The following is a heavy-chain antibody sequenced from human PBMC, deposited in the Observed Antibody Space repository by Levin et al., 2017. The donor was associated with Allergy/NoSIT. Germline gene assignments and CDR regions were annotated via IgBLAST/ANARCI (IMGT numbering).Heavy chain of an antibody. J-gene: IGHJ3*02. CDR1: GYTFTAYY. D-gene: IGHD3-10*01. V-gene: IGHV1-2*02. Sequence: GASVKVSCKSSGYTFTAYYIHWVRLAPGQGLEWMGWINPNSGATKYAQKFQGRVTMARDTSISTAYMALTRLESDHPAVFYCARGCQVRDVITAFDSWGQGTMVTVSS. CDR3: ARGCQVRDVITAFDS. CDR2: INPNSGAT.